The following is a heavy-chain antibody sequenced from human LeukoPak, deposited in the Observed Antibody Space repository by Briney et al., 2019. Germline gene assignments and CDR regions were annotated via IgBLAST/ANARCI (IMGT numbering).Heavy chain of an antibody. V-gene: IGHV4-34*01. CDR1: GGSFSGYY. CDR3: ARGRSERDNCGGDCHGLDGIFDY. D-gene: IGHD2-21*02. CDR2: INHSGST. J-gene: IGHJ4*02. Sequence: SETLSLTCAVYGGSFSGYYWSWSRQPPRKGLEWIGEINHSGSTSYNPSLKSRVTISVDTSKNQFSLKLSSVTAADTAVYYCARGRSERDNCGGDCHGLDGIFDYWGEGTLVTVSS.